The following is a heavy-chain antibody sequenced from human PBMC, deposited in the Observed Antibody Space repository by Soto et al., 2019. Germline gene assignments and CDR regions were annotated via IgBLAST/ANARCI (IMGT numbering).Heavy chain of an antibody. CDR1: GFTFISHG. V-gene: IGHV1-18*01. D-gene: IGHD3-3*01. J-gene: IGHJ4*02. CDR3: ARGRSGQWKGPKYDY. CDR2: IRAYNGDT. Sequence: VQLVQSGPEVKMPGASVKVSCKGSGFTFISHGFSWLRQAPGQGLEWMGWIRAYNGDTNYAQKFQGRVTGTTDTSTSTASMERRSLRSDDTSVYYCARGRSGQWKGPKYDYWGQGNLVTVSS.